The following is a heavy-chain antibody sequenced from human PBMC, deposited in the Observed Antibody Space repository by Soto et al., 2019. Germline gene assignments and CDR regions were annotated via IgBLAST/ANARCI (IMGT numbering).Heavy chain of an antibody. CDR2: IFYNGDT. CDR1: GASISSYY. J-gene: IGHJ5*02. D-gene: IGHD6-13*01. V-gene: IGHV4-59*01. Sequence: SETLSLTCTVSGASISSYYWSWIRRPPGKGLEWIGHIFYNGDTNYNPSLKSRVTISVDTSKNQFSLKLTSVTAAETAVYYCATGGRGEAAAVAPWGQGTLVTVSS. CDR3: ATGGRGEAAAVAP.